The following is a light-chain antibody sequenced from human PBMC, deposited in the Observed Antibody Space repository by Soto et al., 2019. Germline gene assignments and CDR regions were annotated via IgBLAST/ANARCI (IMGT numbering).Light chain of an antibody. Sequence: QSALIQPASVSGAPGQSITISCTGTSSDVGGYHYVSWYQQHPGKAPKLMIYDVSNRPSGVSNRFSGSKSGNTASLTISGLQAEDEADYYCSSYTSSSTVVFGGGTKLTVL. CDR3: SSYTSSSTVV. CDR2: DVS. CDR1: SSDVGGYHY. J-gene: IGLJ2*01. V-gene: IGLV2-14*01.